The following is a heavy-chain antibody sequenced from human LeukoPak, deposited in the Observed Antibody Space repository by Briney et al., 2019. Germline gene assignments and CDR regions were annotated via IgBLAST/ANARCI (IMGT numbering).Heavy chain of an antibody. CDR3: AREEGPYFDC. V-gene: IGHV3-20*04. Sequence: PGGSLRLSCAASGFTFRDHGMSWVHQAPGKGLEWVSALNWNGDNTGYADSVKGRFTISRDNAKKSLYLQMNSLTGEDTAFYYCAREEGPYFDCWGQGTLVTVSS. CDR1: GFTFRDHG. J-gene: IGHJ4*02. CDR2: LNWNGDNT.